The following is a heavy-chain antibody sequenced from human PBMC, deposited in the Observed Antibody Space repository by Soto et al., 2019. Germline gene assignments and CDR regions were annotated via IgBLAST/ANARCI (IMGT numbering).Heavy chain of an antibody. Sequence: ASVKVSCKVSGYTLTELSMHWVRQAPGKGLEWMGGFDPEDGETIYAQKFQGRVTMTEDTSTDTAYMELSSLRSEDTAVYYCATGPGAQARCSGTSCYLDDYWGQGTLVTVSS. D-gene: IGHD2-2*01. J-gene: IGHJ4*02. V-gene: IGHV1-24*01. CDR3: ATGPGAQARCSGTSCYLDDY. CDR1: GYTLTELS. CDR2: FDPEDGET.